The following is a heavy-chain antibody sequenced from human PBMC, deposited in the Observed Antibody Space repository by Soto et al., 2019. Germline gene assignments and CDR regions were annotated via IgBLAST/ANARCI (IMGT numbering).Heavy chain of an antibody. CDR3: GRVMIGTSRHTDSDY. V-gene: IGHV4-39*01. Sequence: SETLSLTCTVSGASISSRDYYWGWIRQTPGRGLEWIGNIDYNGVTYYNPSLKSRVTVSKDTSKNQFSLKVASVTAADTAIYYCGRVMIGTSRHTDSDYWGQGTQVTVS. D-gene: IGHD2-8*01. J-gene: IGHJ4*02. CDR1: GASISSRDYY. CDR2: IDYNGVT.